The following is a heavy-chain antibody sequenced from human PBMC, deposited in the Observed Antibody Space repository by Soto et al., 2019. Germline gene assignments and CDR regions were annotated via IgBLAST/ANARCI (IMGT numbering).Heavy chain of an antibody. V-gene: IGHV6-1*01. CDR3: ARDLTAYYDFWSGYPALYYYYYGMDV. D-gene: IGHD3-3*01. Sequence: PSQTLSLTCAISGDSVSSNSAAWNWIRQSPSRGLEWLGRTYYRSKWYNDYAVSVKSRITINPDTSKNQFSLQLNSVTPEDTAVYYCARDLTAYYDFWSGYPALYYYYYGMDVWGQGTTVTVS. CDR2: TYYRSKWYN. J-gene: IGHJ6*02. CDR1: GDSVSSNSAA.